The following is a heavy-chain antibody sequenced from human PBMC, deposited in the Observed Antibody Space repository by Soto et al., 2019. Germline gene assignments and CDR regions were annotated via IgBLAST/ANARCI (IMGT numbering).Heavy chain of an antibody. J-gene: IGHJ4*02. CDR2: ISYSGST. Sequence: SETLSLTCTVSGGSISDGYYWSWIRQHPGKGLEWIGSISYSGSTSYNPSLKSRLTISVDRSKSQFSLRLSSVTTADTALYYCARTTAVPNSLRSRYFFDYWGQGTLVTVSS. V-gene: IGHV4-31*03. D-gene: IGHD4-17*01. CDR3: ARTTAVPNSLRSRYFFDY. CDR1: GGSISDGYY.